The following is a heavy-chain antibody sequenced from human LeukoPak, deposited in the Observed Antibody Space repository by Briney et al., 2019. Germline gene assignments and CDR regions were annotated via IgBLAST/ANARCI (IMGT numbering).Heavy chain of an antibody. V-gene: IGHV4-34*01. CDR3: ARRYSRWEPYFDY. Sequence: SETLSLTCAVSGGSISSGGYSWSWIRQPPGKGLEWIGEINHSGSTNYNPSLKSRVTISVDTSKNQFSLKLSSVTAADTAVYYCARRYSRWEPYFDYWGQGTLVTVSS. J-gene: IGHJ4*02. CDR1: GGSISSGGYS. D-gene: IGHD1-26*01. CDR2: INHSGST.